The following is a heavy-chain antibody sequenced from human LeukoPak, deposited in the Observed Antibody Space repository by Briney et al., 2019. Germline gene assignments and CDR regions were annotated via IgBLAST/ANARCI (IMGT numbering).Heavy chain of an antibody. D-gene: IGHD4-23*01. J-gene: IGHJ6*02. Sequence: SETLSLTCTVSGCSISSSSYYWGWIRQPPGKGLEWIGSIYYSGSTYYNPSLKSRVTISVDTSKNQFSLKLSSVTAADTAVYYCASDYGGNSGGMDVWGQGTTVTVSS. CDR3: ASDYGGNSGGMDV. CDR2: IYYSGST. V-gene: IGHV4-39*01. CDR1: GCSISSSSYY.